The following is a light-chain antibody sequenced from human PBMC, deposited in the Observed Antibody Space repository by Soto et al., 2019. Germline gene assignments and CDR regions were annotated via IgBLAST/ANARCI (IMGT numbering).Light chain of an antibody. J-gene: IGKJ5*01. CDR1: QSVSNY. CDR3: QQRHSWVT. Sequence: EIVLTQSPATLSLSPGERATLSCRASQSVSNYLAWYQQKPGQAPRLLIYDASNRATGIPTRFSGSGSGTDFTLTISMLEPEDFAIYYCQQRHSWVTFGQGTRLEIK. V-gene: IGKV3-11*01. CDR2: DAS.